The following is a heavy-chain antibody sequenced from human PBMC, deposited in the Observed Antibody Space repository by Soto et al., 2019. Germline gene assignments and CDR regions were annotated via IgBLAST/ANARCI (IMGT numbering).Heavy chain of an antibody. D-gene: IGHD3-16*01. CDR2: IYYSGSA. CDR1: GGSVSSGSYY. J-gene: IGHJ4*02. V-gene: IGHV4-61*01. CDR3: ARKGPRLEEGFDY. Sequence: ASETLSLTCTVSGGSVSSGSYYWNWIRQPPGRGLEWIGYIYYSGSANYNPSLKSRVTISVDTSKNQFPLKLTSVTAADTAVYYCARKGPRLEEGFDYWGQGSLVTVSS.